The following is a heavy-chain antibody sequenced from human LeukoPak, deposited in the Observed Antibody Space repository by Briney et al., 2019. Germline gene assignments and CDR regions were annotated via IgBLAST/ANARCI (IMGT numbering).Heavy chain of an antibody. Sequence: SETLSLTCTVSGGSISSGGYYWSWIRQPPGKGLEWIGYIYHSGSTYYNPSLKSRVTISVDRSKNQFSLKLSSVTAADTAVYYCARAGDGSSSSWYIFDYWGQGTLVTVSS. J-gene: IGHJ4*02. CDR2: IYHSGST. CDR3: ARAGDGSSSSWYIFDY. D-gene: IGHD6-13*01. CDR1: GGSISSGGYY. V-gene: IGHV4-30-2*01.